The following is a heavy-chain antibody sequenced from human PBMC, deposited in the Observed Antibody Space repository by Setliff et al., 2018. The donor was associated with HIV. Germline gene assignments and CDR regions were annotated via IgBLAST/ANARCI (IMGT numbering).Heavy chain of an antibody. Sequence: LSLTCAVYGGSFSGYYWSWIRQPPGKGLEWIGEINHSGSIIYNPSLQSRVTMSVDTSKNQFSLKVRSLTAADTGLYYCARVKSIKTTLVRLWPRFDLWGQGTQVTVSS. D-gene: IGHD3-10*01. CDR3: ARVKSIKTTLVRLWPRFDL. CDR2: INHSGSI. V-gene: IGHV4-34*01. J-gene: IGHJ5*02. CDR1: GGSFSGYY.